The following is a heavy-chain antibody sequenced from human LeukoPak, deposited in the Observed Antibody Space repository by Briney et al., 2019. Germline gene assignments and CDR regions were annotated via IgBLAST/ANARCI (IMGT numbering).Heavy chain of an antibody. J-gene: IGHJ4*02. CDR2: ISYDGSNK. CDR1: GFTFSSYG. Sequence: PGGSLRLSCAASGFTFSSYGMHWVRQAPGKGLEWVAVISYDGSNKYYADSVKGRFTISRDNSKNTLYLQMNSLRAEDTAVYYCARVGRSGWTVDYWGQGTLVTVSS. V-gene: IGHV3-30*03. CDR3: ARVGRSGWTVDY. D-gene: IGHD6-19*01.